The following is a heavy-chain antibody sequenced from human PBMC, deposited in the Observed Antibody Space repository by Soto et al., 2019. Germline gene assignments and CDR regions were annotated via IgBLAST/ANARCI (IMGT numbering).Heavy chain of an antibody. CDR2: ISGTGTFI. J-gene: IGHJ3*02. D-gene: IGHD2-21*02. V-gene: IGHV3-21*06. Sequence: GGSLRLHCAASGFTFTRHSMNWVRQAPGKGLEWVSCISGTGTFIYYSDSVKGRFTISRDDAKTSLYLQMNSLTAEDTAVYYCARGSGTDTGDALDIWGPGTMVTVSS. CDR3: ARGSGTDTGDALDI. CDR1: GFTFTRHS.